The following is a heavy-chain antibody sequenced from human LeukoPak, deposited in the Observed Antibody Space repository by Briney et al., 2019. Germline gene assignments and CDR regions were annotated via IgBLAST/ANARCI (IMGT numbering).Heavy chain of an antibody. Sequence: PSETLSLTCTVPGGSISSSSYYWGWIRQPPGKGLEWIGSIYYSGSTYYNPSLKSRVTISVDTSKNQFSLKLSSVTAADTAVYYCARVGSRWFDPWGQGTLVTVSS. J-gene: IGHJ5*02. CDR3: ARVGSRWFDP. V-gene: IGHV4-39*07. CDR1: GGSISSSSYY. CDR2: IYYSGST. D-gene: IGHD6-25*01.